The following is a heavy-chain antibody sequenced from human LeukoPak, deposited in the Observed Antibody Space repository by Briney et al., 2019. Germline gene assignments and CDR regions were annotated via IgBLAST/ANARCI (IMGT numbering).Heavy chain of an antibody. CDR1: GFTFSSYS. J-gene: IGHJ4*02. CDR3: AKGALVVPAAIPYYFDY. D-gene: IGHD2-2*01. CDR2: ISSSSSYI. V-gene: IGHV3-21*01. Sequence: GGSLRLSCAASGFTFSSYSMNWVRQAPGKGLEWVSSISSSSSYIYYADSVKGRFTISRDNAKNTLYLQMNSLRAEDTAVYYCAKGALVVPAAIPYYFDYWGQGTLVTVSS.